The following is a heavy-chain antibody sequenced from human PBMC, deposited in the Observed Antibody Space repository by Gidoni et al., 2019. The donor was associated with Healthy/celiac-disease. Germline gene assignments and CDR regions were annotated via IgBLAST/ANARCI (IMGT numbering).Heavy chain of an antibody. D-gene: IGHD3-16*02. Sequence: QVQLVQSGAEVKKPGASVKVSCKASGYTFTSYDINWVRQATGQGLEWMGWMNPNSGNTGYAQKFQGRVTMTRNTSISTAYMELSSLRSEDTAVYYCARGDIYDYIWGSYRYDYWGQGTLVTVSS. V-gene: IGHV1-8*01. CDR1: GYTFTSYD. CDR2: MNPNSGNT. CDR3: ARGDIYDYIWGSYRYDY. J-gene: IGHJ4*02.